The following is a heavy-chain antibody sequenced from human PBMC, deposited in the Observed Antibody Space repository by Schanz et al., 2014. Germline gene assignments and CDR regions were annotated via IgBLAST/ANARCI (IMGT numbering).Heavy chain of an antibody. J-gene: IGHJ4*02. CDR1: GGTFSSFG. D-gene: IGHD2-21*01. Sequence: QVQLVQSGPEVKKPGSSVKVSCKASGGTFSSFGINWVRQAPGQGLEWMGRIIPSLGLAKYEQKFQDKVTITADTSTTTAYMELSGLRSEDTAVYYCARDRLECGAECYSVEVFEIWGQGTLVIDSS. CDR2: IIPSLGLA. V-gene: IGHV1-69*04. CDR3: ARDRLECGAECYSVEVFEI.